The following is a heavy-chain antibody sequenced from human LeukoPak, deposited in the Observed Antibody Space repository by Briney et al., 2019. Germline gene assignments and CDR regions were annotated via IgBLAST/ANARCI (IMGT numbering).Heavy chain of an antibody. D-gene: IGHD2-8*01. CDR3: ARGRTNGVCYHFDY. CDR2: INHSGST. Sequence: PSETLSLTCAVYGGSFSGYYWSWIRQPPGKELEWIGEINHSGSTNYNPSLKSRVTISVDTSKNQFSLKLSSVTAADTAVYYCARGRTNGVCYHFDYWGQGTLVTVSS. J-gene: IGHJ4*02. CDR1: GGSFSGYY. V-gene: IGHV4-34*01.